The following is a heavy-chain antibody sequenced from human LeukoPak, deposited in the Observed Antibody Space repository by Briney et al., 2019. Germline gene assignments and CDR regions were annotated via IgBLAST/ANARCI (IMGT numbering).Heavy chain of an antibody. V-gene: IGHV1-46*01. Sequence: PVASVKVSCKASGYTFTSYYMHWVRQAPGQGLEWMGIINPSGGSTSYAQKFQGRVTMTRDTSTSTVYMELSSLRSEDTAVYYCARDRAYYYDSSGYYSPSDYYYYGMDVWGQGTTVTVSS. CDR3: ARDRAYYYDSSGYYSPSDYYYYGMDV. CDR1: GYTFTSYY. D-gene: IGHD3-22*01. J-gene: IGHJ6*02. CDR2: INPSGGST.